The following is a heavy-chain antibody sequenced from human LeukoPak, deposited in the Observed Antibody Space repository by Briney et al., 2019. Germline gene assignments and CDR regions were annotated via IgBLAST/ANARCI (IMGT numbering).Heavy chain of an antibody. CDR3: ATNPTYYYDSSGYCQDPGLADY. CDR1: GGTFSSYA. J-gene: IGHJ4*02. V-gene: IGHV1-69*13. Sequence: GASVKVSCKASGGTFSSYAISWVRQAPGQGLEWMGGIIPIFGTANYAQKFQGRVTITADESTSTAYMELSSLRSEDTAVYYCATNPTYYYDSSGYCQDPGLADYWGQGTLVTVSS. D-gene: IGHD3-22*01. CDR2: IIPIFGTA.